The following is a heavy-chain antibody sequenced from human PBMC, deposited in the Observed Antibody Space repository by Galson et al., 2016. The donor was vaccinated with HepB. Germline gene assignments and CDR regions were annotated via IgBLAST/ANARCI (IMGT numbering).Heavy chain of an antibody. D-gene: IGHD2-8*01. Sequence: ETLSLTCAVSGASISPSNWWSWVRQPPGKGLEWIGEIYHSGSTNYNPALQSRVTISVDKSKNEISLTLNSVSAADTAVYYCARGGLIWYQNCFDLWGQGTLVTVSS. CDR1: GASISPSNW. V-gene: IGHV4-4*02. CDR3: ARGGLIWYQNCFDL. J-gene: IGHJ5*02. CDR2: IYHSGST.